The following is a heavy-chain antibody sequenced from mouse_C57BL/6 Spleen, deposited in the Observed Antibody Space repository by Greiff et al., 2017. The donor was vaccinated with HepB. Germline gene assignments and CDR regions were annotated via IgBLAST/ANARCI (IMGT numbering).Heavy chain of an antibody. Sequence: EVKLMESGGDLVKPGGSLKLSSSASGFTFSSYGMSWVRQTPDKRLEWVATISSGGSYTYYPDSVKGRFTISRDNAKNTLYLQMSSLKSEDTAMYYCTRAYDYDGYFDVWGTGTTVTVSS. CDR2: ISSGGSYT. J-gene: IGHJ1*03. V-gene: IGHV5-6*01. CDR1: GFTFSSYG. CDR3: TRAYDYDGYFDV. D-gene: IGHD2-4*01.